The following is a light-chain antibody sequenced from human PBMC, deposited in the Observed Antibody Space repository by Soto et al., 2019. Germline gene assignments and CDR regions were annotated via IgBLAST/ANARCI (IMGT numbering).Light chain of an antibody. CDR1: QDISSW. CDR3: QQANSLPLT. Sequence: DIQMTQSPSSVSASVGDRVTITCRASQDISSWLAWYQQKPGQATNLLIYTASSLQGGVPSRFSGSVSGTDFTLTISSLQPEDFATYYCQQANSLPLTVGGGTKVEIK. J-gene: IGKJ4*01. CDR2: TAS. V-gene: IGKV1-12*01.